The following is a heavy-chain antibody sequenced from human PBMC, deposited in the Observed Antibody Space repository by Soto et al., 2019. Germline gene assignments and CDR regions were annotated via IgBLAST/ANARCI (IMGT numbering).Heavy chain of an antibody. V-gene: IGHV1-2*02. CDR3: ARALMVDSWLDP. J-gene: IGHJ5*02. CDR2: INPNSGGT. Sequence: ASVKVSGKASGYTFTGYYMHWVRQAPGQGLEWMGWINPNSGGTNYAQKFQGRVTMTRDTSISTAYMELSRLRSDDTAVHYCARALMVDSWLDPWGQGTLVTVSS. D-gene: IGHD3-22*01. CDR1: GYTFTGYY.